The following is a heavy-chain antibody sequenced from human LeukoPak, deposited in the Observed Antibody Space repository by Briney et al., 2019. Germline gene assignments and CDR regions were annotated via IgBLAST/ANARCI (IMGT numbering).Heavy chain of an antibody. Sequence: PGGSLRLSCAASGFTFSSYAMSWVRQAPGKGLEWVSGISGSGGSTYYVDSVKGRFTISRDNSKNTLYLQMNSLRAEDTAVYYCAKEFRDYVWGTQEGWFDPWGQGTLVTVSS. J-gene: IGHJ5*02. CDR1: GFTFSSYA. D-gene: IGHD3-16*01. V-gene: IGHV3-23*01. CDR2: ISGSGGST. CDR3: AKEFRDYVWGTQEGWFDP.